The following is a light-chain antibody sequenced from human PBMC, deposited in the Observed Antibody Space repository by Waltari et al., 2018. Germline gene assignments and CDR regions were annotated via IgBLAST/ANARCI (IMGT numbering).Light chain of an antibody. Sequence: QSALTQPRSVSGSPGQSVASSCTGTSSGVGGYHHVSWYQQYPGTAPKLIIYDVTKRPAGVPDRFSGSKSGNTASLTISGLQAEDEADYYCCSYAGTYTPLFGGGTKLTVL. CDR2: DVT. CDR1: SSGVGGYHH. V-gene: IGLV2-11*01. J-gene: IGLJ2*01. CDR3: CSYAGTYTPL.